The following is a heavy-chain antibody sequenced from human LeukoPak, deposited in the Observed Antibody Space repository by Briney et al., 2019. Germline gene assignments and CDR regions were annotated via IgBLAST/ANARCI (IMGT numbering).Heavy chain of an antibody. CDR3: ARESNSGYDFLDY. CDR1: GESISGFY. CDR2: IYYSGST. D-gene: IGHD5-12*01. J-gene: IGHJ4*02. Sequence: SETLSLTCTVSGESISGFYWTWIRQPPGKGLEWIGYIYYSGSTNYNPSLKSRVTISVDTSKNQFSLKLSSVTAADTAVYYCARESNSGYDFLDYWGQGTLVTVSS. V-gene: IGHV4-59*12.